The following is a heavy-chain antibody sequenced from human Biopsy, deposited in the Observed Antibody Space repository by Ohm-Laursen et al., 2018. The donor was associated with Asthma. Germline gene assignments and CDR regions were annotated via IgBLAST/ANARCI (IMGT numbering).Heavy chain of an antibody. J-gene: IGHJ6*02. V-gene: IGHV4-30-2*01. Sequence: TLSLTCAVSGGSISSGGFSWTWLRQPPGKGLEWLGYMFHRGTTHYNPSLTSRVTISLDRSKNQFSLKLTSVTAADTAVYFCARVASYGDVYFGIDVWGPGTTVSVS. CDR2: MFHRGTT. CDR3: ARVASYGDVYFGIDV. D-gene: IGHD4-17*01. CDR1: GGSISSGGFS.